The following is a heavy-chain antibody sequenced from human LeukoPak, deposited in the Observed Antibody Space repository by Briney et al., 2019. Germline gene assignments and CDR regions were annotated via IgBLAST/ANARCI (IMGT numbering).Heavy chain of an antibody. V-gene: IGHV1-18*01. CDR2: ISAYNGNT. CDR1: GYTFTSYG. Sequence: ASVKVSCKASGYTFTSYGISWVRQAPGQGLEWMGWISAYNGNTNYAQKLQGRVTMTTDTSTSAAYMELRSLRSDDTAVYYCARVGTVITGTTRAGYYYYYMDVWGKGTTVAVSS. D-gene: IGHD1-7*01. J-gene: IGHJ6*03. CDR3: ARVGTVITGTTRAGYYYYYMDV.